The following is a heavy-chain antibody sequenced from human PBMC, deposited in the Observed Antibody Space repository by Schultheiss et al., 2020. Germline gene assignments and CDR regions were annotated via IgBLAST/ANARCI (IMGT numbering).Heavy chain of an antibody. Sequence: SGPTLVKPTETLTLTCTVSGFSLSTSGMCVSWIRQPPGKALEWLARIDWDDDKRYSPSLRSRITITQDTSKNQVVFTLTNMDPVDTATYYCAHSPPTGYRLGRFDPWGQGTLVTVSS. V-gene: IGHV2-5*02. CDR1: GFSLSTSGMC. CDR2: IDWDDDK. D-gene: IGHD5-12*01. J-gene: IGHJ5*02. CDR3: AHSPPTGYRLGRFDP.